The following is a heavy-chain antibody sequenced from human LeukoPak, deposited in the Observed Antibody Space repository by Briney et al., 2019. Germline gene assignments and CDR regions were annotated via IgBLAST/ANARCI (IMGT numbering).Heavy chain of an antibody. Sequence: GGSLRLSCAFSGFTFSNYAMSWVRQAPGKGLEWTSGITDSGRSTYYADSVRGRFTISRDKSKNTLYLRMSSLRAEDTALYYGAKDGGGNCYDPIDYWGQGILVTVSS. CDR2: ITDSGRST. D-gene: IGHD4-23*01. V-gene: IGHV3-23*01. CDR1: GFTFSNYA. J-gene: IGHJ4*02. CDR3: AKDGGGNCYDPIDY.